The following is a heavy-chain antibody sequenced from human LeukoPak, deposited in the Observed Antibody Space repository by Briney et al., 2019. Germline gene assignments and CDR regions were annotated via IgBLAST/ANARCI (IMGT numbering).Heavy chain of an antibody. CDR2: IKQDGSTK. CDR1: GFTFSNTW. D-gene: IGHD1-26*01. CDR3: ARDQTGSLDY. Sequence: AGGSLRLSCAASGFTFSNTWMAWVRQAPGKGLEWVANIKQDGSTKEYVDSVKGRFTISRDNAKHSLYLKMNSLRAEDTALYYCARDQTGSLDYWGQGTLVTVSS. J-gene: IGHJ4*02. V-gene: IGHV3-7*01.